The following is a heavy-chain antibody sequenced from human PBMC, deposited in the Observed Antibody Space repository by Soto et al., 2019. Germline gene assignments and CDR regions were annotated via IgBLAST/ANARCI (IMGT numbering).Heavy chain of an antibody. CDR1: GGSVVSGSYY. J-gene: IGHJ4*02. CDR3: ARSSGSYFDY. Sequence: ETLSLTCTFSGGSVVSGSYYWSWSRQPPGKGLEWIVYIYYSGSTNYNPSLKSRVTISVYTSKNQFSLKLSSVTAADTAVYYCARSSGSYFDYWGQGTLVTVSS. D-gene: IGHD3-22*01. V-gene: IGHV4-61*01. CDR2: IYYSGST.